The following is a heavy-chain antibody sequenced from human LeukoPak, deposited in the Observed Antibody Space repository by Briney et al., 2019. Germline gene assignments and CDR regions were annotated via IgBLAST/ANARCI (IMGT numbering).Heavy chain of an antibody. D-gene: IGHD3-9*01. CDR1: VYTFTSYG. V-gene: IGHV1-18*01. Sequence: GSVNVSCKASVYTFTSYGIRGVRQPPGQGLDGMGWISAYKGSTNYAQKLQGRVTMTTDTSTSTAYMELRSLRSDDTAVYYCARLNRDILTDYGMDVWGQGTTVTVSS. CDR3: ARLNRDILTDYGMDV. J-gene: IGHJ6*02. CDR2: ISAYKGST.